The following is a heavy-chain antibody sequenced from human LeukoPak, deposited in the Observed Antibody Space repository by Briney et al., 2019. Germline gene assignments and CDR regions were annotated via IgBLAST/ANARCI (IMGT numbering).Heavy chain of an antibody. Sequence: GGSLRLSCAASGFTFSDYYMSWIRQAPGKGLEWVSYISSSGSTIYYADSVRGRFTISRDNAKNSLYLQMNSLRAEDTAVYYCARDIKVGAVFDYWGQGTLVTVSS. D-gene: IGHD1-26*01. V-gene: IGHV3-11*01. J-gene: IGHJ4*02. CDR2: ISSSGSTI. CDR1: GFTFSDYY. CDR3: ARDIKVGAVFDY.